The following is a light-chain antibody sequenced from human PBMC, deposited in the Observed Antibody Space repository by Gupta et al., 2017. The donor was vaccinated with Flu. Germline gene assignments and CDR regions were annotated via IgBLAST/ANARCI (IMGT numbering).Light chain of an antibody. Sequence: EIKMTQSPSSLSAFVGDRVTLTCRARQNISIYLNWYQHKRRNAPKVLIHSASTLLSGVPSRFSGSGSGTKFTLTINGLQPEDFATYYCQQSFSSLFTFGPGTTVDLK. V-gene: IGKV1-39*01. J-gene: IGKJ3*01. CDR1: QNISIY. CDR3: QQSFSSLFT. CDR2: SAS.